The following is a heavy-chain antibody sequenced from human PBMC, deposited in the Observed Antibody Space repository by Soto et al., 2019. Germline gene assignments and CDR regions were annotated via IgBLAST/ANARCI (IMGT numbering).Heavy chain of an antibody. CDR2: IKSDGSEM. CDR3: ARDLGVVITAEYFQH. D-gene: IGHD3-22*01. V-gene: IGHV3-7*03. CDR1: GFTFSSYW. J-gene: IGHJ1*01. Sequence: QTGGSLRLSCVASGFTFSSYWMSWVRQAPGKGLEWVANIKSDGSEMYYVDSVKGRFTISRDNARKSLYLQMNSLRVEDTALYYCARDLGVVITAEYFQHWGQGTLVTVSS.